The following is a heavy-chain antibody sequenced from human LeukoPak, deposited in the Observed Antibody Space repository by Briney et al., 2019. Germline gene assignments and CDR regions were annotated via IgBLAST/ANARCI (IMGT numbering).Heavy chain of an antibody. D-gene: IGHD1-14*01. Sequence: GGSLRLSCAASGFTFSSYAMRWVRQAPGKGLEWVAVISYDGSNKYYADSVKGRFTISRDNAKNSLYLQMNSLRAEDTALYYCAKSRTGTDFYGMDVWGQGTTVTVSS. CDR2: ISYDGSNK. CDR3: AKSRTGTDFYGMDV. CDR1: GFTFSSYA. V-gene: IGHV3-30-3*02. J-gene: IGHJ6*02.